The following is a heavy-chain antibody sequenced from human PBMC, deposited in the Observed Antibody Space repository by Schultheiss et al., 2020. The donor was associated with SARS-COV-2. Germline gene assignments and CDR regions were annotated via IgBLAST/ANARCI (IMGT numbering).Heavy chain of an antibody. V-gene: IGHV4-30-2*01. CDR2: IYHSGST. J-gene: IGHJ4*02. CDR3: ARLQIYDSSGYYYGFDY. Sequence: SQTLSLTCAVSGGSISSGGYSWSWIRQPPGKGLEWIGYIYHSGSTYYNPSLKSRVTISVDRSKNQFSLKLSSVTAADTAVYYCARLQIYDSSGYYYGFDYWGQGTLVTVSS. D-gene: IGHD3-22*01. CDR1: GGSISSGGYS.